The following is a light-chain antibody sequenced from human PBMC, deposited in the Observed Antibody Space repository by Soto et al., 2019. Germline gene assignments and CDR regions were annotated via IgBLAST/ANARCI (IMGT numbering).Light chain of an antibody. CDR2: GVF. Sequence: ETVLTQSPGTVSLSPGERATLSCTTSQSVKSNHLAWYQQKPGQATRLLIYGVFNRAAGIPERFSGSGSGTAFTLTISRLEPEDSAVYYCQHYDGSPRTFGQGTKLEI. V-gene: IGKV3-20*01. CDR3: QHYDGSPRT. J-gene: IGKJ2*01. CDR1: QSVKSNH.